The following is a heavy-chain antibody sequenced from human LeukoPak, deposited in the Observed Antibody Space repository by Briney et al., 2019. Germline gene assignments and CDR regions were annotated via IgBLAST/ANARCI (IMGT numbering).Heavy chain of an antibody. CDR1: GGSISSYY. J-gene: IGHJ6*02. Sequence: SETLSLTCTVSGGSISSYYWSWIRQPAGKGLEWIGRIYTSGSTNYNPSLKSRVTMSIDTSKNQFSPKLSSVTAADTAVYYCARDGCSSTSCYTDYYYYGMDVWGQGTTVTVSS. D-gene: IGHD2-2*02. V-gene: IGHV4-4*07. CDR3: ARDGCSSTSCYTDYYYYGMDV. CDR2: IYTSGST.